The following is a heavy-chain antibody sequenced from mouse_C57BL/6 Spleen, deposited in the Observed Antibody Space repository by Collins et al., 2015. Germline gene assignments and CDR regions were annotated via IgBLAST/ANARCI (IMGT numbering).Heavy chain of an antibody. Sequence: QIQLVQSGPELKKPGETVKISCKASGYTFTTYGMSWVKQAPGKGLKWMGWINTYSGVPTYADDFKGRFAFSLQTSASIAYLQINNLKNEDTATYFCARSRHYYGSSYDWYFDVRGTGTTVTVSS. V-gene: IGHV9-3*01. J-gene: IGHJ1*03. CDR1: GYTFTTYG. CDR2: INTYSGVP. D-gene: IGHD1-1*01. CDR3: ARSRHYYGSSYDWYFDV.